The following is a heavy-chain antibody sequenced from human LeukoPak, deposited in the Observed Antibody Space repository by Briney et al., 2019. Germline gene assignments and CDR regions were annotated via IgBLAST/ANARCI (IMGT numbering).Heavy chain of an antibody. Sequence: GGSLRLSCAASGFTFSDFAMIWVRQSPGKKGLEWVSTISGNGGETYHADSVKGRFTISRDNSKNTLYLQMNSLRAEDTAVYYCAKGAYYGDWGQGTLVTVSS. CDR3: AKGAYYGD. CDR1: GFTFSDFA. V-gene: IGHV3-23*01. CDR2: ISGNGGET. J-gene: IGHJ4*02. D-gene: IGHD3-3*01.